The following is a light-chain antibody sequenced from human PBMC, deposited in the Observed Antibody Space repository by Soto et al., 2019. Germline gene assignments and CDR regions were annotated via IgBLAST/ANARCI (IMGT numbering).Light chain of an antibody. CDR3: QHYYSYSEA. CDR2: KAS. V-gene: IGKV1-5*03. CDR1: QTISSW. Sequence: DIQMTQSPSSLSGSVGARVTITCRASQTISSWLAWYQQKPGKAPKLLIYKASTLKSGVPSRFSGSGSGTEFTLTISSLQPDDFATYYCQHYYSYSEAFGQGTKV. J-gene: IGKJ1*01.